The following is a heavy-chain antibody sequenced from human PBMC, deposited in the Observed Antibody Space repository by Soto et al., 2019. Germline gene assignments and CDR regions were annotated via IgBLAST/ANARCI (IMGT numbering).Heavy chain of an antibody. CDR3: ARNLVPAAMAPMDV. CDR2: IYYSGST. J-gene: IGHJ6*03. Sequence: SETLSLTCTVSGGSISSYYWSWIRQPPGKGLEWIGYIYYSGSTNYNPSLKSRVTISVDTSKNQFSLKLSSVTAADTAVYYCARNLVPAAMAPMDVWGKGTTVTVSS. D-gene: IGHD2-2*01. CDR1: GGSISSYY. V-gene: IGHV4-59*08.